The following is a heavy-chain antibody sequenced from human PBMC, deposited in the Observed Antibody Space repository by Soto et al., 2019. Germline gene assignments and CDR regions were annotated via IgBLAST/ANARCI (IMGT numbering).Heavy chain of an antibody. CDR1: GMTFNTYT. CDR3: ASLPTAGGFAVAGFDY. Sequence: GGSLRLSCAASGMTFNTYTMNWVRQAPGKGLEWLSYISSDSRTTYYADSVKGRFTISRDNAKNSLFLQMNSLTAEDTAVYYCASLPTAGGFAVAGFDYWGQGTLVTVSS. CDR2: ISSDSRTT. J-gene: IGHJ4*02. D-gene: IGHD6-19*01. V-gene: IGHV3-48*01.